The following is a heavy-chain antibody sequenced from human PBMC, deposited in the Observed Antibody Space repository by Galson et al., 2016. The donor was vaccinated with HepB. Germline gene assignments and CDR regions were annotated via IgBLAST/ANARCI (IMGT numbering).Heavy chain of an antibody. CDR2: INYSENI. Sequence: ETLSLTCIVSGDSIARGSYFWGWIRQPPGQGLEWIGSINYSENIYHNPSLKSRVTLSVETSKNQISLKLSSVTATDTAVYYCARLTITTTARFYDFWGQGILVSVSS. D-gene: IGHD3-10*01. CDR1: GDSIARGSYF. V-gene: IGHV4-39*01. J-gene: IGHJ4*02. CDR3: ARLTITTTARFYDF.